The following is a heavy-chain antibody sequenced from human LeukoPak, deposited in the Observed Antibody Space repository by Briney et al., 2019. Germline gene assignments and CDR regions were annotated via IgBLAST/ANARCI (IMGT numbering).Heavy chain of an antibody. CDR3: ATRRFGELTY. D-gene: IGHD3-10*01. V-gene: IGHV3-21*01. Sequence: GGSLRLSCAASGFSFSSHGMSWVRQAPGKGLEWVSSISSSSSYIYYADSVKGRFSISRDTSKNTLYLQMNSLRVEDTAVYYCATRRFGELTYWGQGTLVTVSS. CDR2: ISSSSSYI. J-gene: IGHJ4*02. CDR1: GFSFSSHG.